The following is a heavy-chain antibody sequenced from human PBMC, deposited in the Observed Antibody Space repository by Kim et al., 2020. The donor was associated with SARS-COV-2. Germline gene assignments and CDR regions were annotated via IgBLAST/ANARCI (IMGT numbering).Heavy chain of an antibody. J-gene: IGHJ6*02. CDR1: GDSVSSNSAA. Sequence: SQTLSLTCAISGDSVSSNSAAWNWIRQSPSRGLEWLGRTYYRSKWYNDYAVSVKSRITINPDTSKNQFSLQLNSVTPEDTAVYYCARGSDYVWGSYRYFSDHYYYYGMDVWGQGTTVTVSS. V-gene: IGHV6-1*01. CDR2: TYYRSKWYN. D-gene: IGHD3-16*02. CDR3: ARGSDYVWGSYRYFSDHYYYYGMDV.